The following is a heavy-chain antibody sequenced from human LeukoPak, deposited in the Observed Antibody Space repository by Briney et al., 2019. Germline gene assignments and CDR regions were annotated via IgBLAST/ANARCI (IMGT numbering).Heavy chain of an antibody. CDR2: ISGSGATT. V-gene: IGHV3-23*01. CDR1: GFTFNNYV. Sequence: GESLRLPCAVSGFTFNNYVMSWVRQAPGKGLEWVSAISGSGATTHYTDSVRGRFTISRDNSKNTLYLQMNSLRVEDTAVYYCAKPFTYGSGSSFQTFDSWGQGILVTVSS. J-gene: IGHJ4*02. D-gene: IGHD3-10*01. CDR3: AKPFTYGSGSSFQTFDS.